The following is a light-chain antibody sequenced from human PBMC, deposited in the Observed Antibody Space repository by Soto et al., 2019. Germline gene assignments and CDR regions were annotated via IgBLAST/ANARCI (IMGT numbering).Light chain of an antibody. V-gene: IGLV2-8*01. Sequence: QSALTQPPSASGSPGQSVTISCTGTSSDVGGYNYVSWYQQHPGKAPKLMIYEVTKRPSGVPDRFSGSKSANTASLTVSGLKSEDEDDYYCSSYGGGNNLLFGGGTKLTVL. CDR3: SSYGGGNNLL. CDR2: EVT. J-gene: IGLJ2*01. CDR1: SSDVGGYNY.